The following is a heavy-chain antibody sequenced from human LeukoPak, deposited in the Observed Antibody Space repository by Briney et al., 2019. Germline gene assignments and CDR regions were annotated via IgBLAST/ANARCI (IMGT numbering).Heavy chain of an antibody. V-gene: IGHV1-46*01. CDR3: ARDNSVGDYAWWFDP. CDR2: INPSGGTT. Sequence: ASVKVSCKASGYTFTSYYMHWVRQAPGQGLEWMGLINPSGGTTRYAQKFQGRVTMTRDLSTSTDYMELSSLRSDDTAVYFCARDNSVGDYAWWFDPWGQGTLVTVSS. D-gene: IGHD1-26*01. CDR1: GYTFTSYY. J-gene: IGHJ5*02.